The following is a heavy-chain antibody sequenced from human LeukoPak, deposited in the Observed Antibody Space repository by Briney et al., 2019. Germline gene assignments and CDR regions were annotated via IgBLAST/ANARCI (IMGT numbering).Heavy chain of an antibody. J-gene: IGHJ6*02. CDR3: ARSWELRYGMDV. V-gene: IGHV1-8*01. D-gene: IGHD1-26*01. CDR2: MNPNSGNT. Sequence: ASVEVSCKASGYTFTSYDINWVRQATGQGLEWMGWMNPNSGNTGYAQKFQGRVTMTRNTSISTAYMELSSLRSEDTAVYYCARSWELRYGMDVWGQGTTVTVSS. CDR1: GYTFTSYD.